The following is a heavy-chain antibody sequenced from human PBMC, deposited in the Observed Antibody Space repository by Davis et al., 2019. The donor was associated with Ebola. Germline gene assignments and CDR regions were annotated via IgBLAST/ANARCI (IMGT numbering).Heavy chain of an antibody. D-gene: IGHD1-1*01. J-gene: IGHJ4*02. CDR2: IYYSGST. CDR3: ARAQFPTTSDH. Sequence: SETLSLTCSVSGASISSYYWSWIRQPPGKGLEWIGYIYYSGSTNYNPSLKSRVAISVDRSKNHFSLKLSSVTAADTAVYYCARAQFPTTSDHWGQGTLVTVSS. CDR1: GASISSYY. V-gene: IGHV4-59*01.